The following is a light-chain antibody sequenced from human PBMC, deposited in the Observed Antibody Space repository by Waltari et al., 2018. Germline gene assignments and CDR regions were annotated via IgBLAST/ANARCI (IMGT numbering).Light chain of an antibody. Sequence: QSVLTQPPSVSGAPGQRVTISCTGGSSNIGADYDVHWYQQLPGTATKLLIFDTTTRPAGVPNRFSGSKSGTSAFLAITGLQPEDEADYYCQSYDSSLSGWRVFGTGTKVTVL. CDR2: DTT. J-gene: IGLJ1*01. CDR3: QSYDSSLSGWRV. CDR1: SSNIGADYD. V-gene: IGLV1-40*01.